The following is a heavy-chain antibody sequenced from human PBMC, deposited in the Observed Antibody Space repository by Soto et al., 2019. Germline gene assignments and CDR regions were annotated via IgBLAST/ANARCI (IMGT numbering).Heavy chain of an antibody. J-gene: IGHJ6*02. CDR3: AKGSKLELRYGRYAMDV. Sequence: GGSLSLSCAVSGFTFDDYAMYWVRHAPGKGLEWFSGISWNSGSIGYADSVRGRFTISRDNAKNSLFLQLNSLRAEDTALYYCAKGSKLELRYGRYAMDVWGQGTTVTVSS. D-gene: IGHD1-7*01. CDR1: GFTFDDYA. CDR2: ISWNSGSI. V-gene: IGHV3-9*01.